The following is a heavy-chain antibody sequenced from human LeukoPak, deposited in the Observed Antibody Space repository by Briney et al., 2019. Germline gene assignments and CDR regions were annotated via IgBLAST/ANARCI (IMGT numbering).Heavy chain of an antibody. D-gene: IGHD2-2*01. CDR1: GFTFSTYA. J-gene: IGHJ5*02. V-gene: IGHV3-23*01. CDR3: AKDGRGGDCTSASCTNWFGP. CDR2: IGGSGGVT. Sequence: PGGSLRLSCAASGFTFSTYALTWVLQAPGKGLEWVSTIGGSGGVTYYADSVKGRFTISRDNSKNTLYLQMNSLRAEDTAVYYCAKDGRGGDCTSASCTNWFGPWGQGTLVTVSS.